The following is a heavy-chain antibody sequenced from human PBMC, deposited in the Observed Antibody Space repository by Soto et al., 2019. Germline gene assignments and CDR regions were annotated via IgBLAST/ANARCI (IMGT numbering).Heavy chain of an antibody. CDR2: IYYTGST. D-gene: IGHD2-8*01. CDR3: ARANWYSEY. CDR1: GGSINNHY. J-gene: IGHJ4*02. Sequence: QVHLQESGPGLVKPSETLSLTCTVSGGSINNHYWSWIRQAPGKGLEWIGYIYYTGSTNYNPSLKRRVTMSVDTSKNQFSLNLTSLTAADTAIYYCARANWYSEYWGQGTLVTVSS. V-gene: IGHV4-59*11.